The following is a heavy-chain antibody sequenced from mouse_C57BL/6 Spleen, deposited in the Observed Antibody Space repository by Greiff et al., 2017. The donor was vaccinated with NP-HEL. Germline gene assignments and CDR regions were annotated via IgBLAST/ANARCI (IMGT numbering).Heavy chain of an antibody. CDR2: IYPSDSET. J-gene: IGHJ2*01. D-gene: IGHD1-1*01. CDR1: GYTFTSYW. Sequence: QVHVKQSGAELVRPGSSVKLSCKASGYTFTSYWMDWVKQRPGQGLEWIGNIYPSDSETHYNQKFKDKATLTVDKSSSTAYMQLSSLTSEDSAVYYCARASYMYYFDYWGQGTTLTVSS. V-gene: IGHV1-61*01. CDR3: ARASYMYYFDY.